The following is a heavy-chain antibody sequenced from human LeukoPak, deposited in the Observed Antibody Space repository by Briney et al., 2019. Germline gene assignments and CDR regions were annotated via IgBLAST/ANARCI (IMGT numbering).Heavy chain of an antibody. V-gene: IGHV4-38-2*02. D-gene: IGHD1-7*01. J-gene: IGHJ4*02. Sequence: SETLSLTCTVSGYSISSTYCWGWIRQPPGKGLEWIGRVCHSGSTYYNPSLKSRVSISVDTSQNQFSLKLSSLTAADTAVYYCARVAGTTFYWGQGTLVTVSS. CDR3: ARVAGTTFY. CDR2: VCHSGST. CDR1: GYSISSTYC.